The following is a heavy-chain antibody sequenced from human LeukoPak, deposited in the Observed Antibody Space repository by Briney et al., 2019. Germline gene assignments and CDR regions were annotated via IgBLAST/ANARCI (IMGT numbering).Heavy chain of an antibody. V-gene: IGHV4-34*01. D-gene: IGHD2-2*01. Sequence: PSETLSLXCAVYGGSFSGYYWSWIRQPPGKVLEWIGEINHSGSTNYNPSLKSRVTISVDTSKNQFSLKLSSVTAADTAVYYCARDIVVVPAASNWFDPWGQGTLVTVSS. CDR2: INHSGST. CDR3: ARDIVVVPAASNWFDP. CDR1: GGSFSGYY. J-gene: IGHJ5*02.